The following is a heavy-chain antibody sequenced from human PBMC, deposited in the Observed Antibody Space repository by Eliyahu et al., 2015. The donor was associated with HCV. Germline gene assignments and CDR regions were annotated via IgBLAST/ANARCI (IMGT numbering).Heavy chain of an antibody. V-gene: IGHV3-11*04. Sequence: QVQLVESGGGLVKPGGSLRLSCAASGFTFXYXXXSWXRQAPGKGLGWVSYISSSGSTIYYADSVKGRFTISRDNAKNSLYLQMNSLRAEDTAVYYCARDPIGDRRITMVRRPNWFDPWGQGTLVTVSS. CDR2: ISSSGSTI. D-gene: IGHD3-10*01. CDR3: ARDPIGDRRITMVRRPNWFDP. CDR1: GFTFXYXX. J-gene: IGHJ5*02.